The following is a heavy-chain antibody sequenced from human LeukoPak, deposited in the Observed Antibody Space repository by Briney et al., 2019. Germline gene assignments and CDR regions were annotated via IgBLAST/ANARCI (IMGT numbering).Heavy chain of an antibody. Sequence: SETLSLTCTVSGGSIGSSAYSWGWIRQPPGKGLEWIGSISYTGTTYYNPSLKSRVTISVDTSKNQFSLKLSSVTAADTAVYYCARRLWWWPFDYWGQGTLVTVSS. CDR1: GGSIGSSAYS. CDR3: ARRLWWWPFDY. V-gene: IGHV4-39*07. D-gene: IGHD2-21*01. J-gene: IGHJ4*02. CDR2: ISYTGTT.